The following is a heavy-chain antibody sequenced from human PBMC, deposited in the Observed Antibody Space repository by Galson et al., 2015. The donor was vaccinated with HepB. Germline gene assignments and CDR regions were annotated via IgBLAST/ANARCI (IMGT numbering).Heavy chain of an antibody. Sequence: SLRLSCAASGFTFSSYAMHWVRQAPGKGLEWVAFISHAGTTEDYADSVRGRFSVSRDNSKDTLYLQMNRLRTDDTAVYWCTYSDHLETDYWGQGTQVTVSS. CDR3: TYSDHLETDY. CDR1: GFTFSSYA. J-gene: IGHJ4*02. D-gene: IGHD4-17*01. V-gene: IGHV3-30*04. CDR2: ISHAGTTE.